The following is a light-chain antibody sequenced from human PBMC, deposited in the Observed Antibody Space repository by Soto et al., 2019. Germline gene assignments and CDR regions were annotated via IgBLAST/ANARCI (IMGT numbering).Light chain of an antibody. J-gene: IGKJ4*01. Sequence: EIVLTQSPGTLSLSPGERATLSCRASQIVTSSYLAWYQRKPGQAPRLLIYGASNRATGIPDRFSGSGSGTDFSLTISRLEPEDFAVYYCQQYGDSLLTFGGGTRVEMK. CDR1: QIVTSSY. V-gene: IGKV3-20*01. CDR2: GAS. CDR3: QQYGDSLLT.